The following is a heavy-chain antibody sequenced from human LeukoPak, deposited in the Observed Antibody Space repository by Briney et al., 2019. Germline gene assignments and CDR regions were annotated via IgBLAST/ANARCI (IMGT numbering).Heavy chain of an antibody. V-gene: IGHV1-69*05. CDR2: ITPIFGTA. CDR3: ASSYDYGDYDLDY. D-gene: IGHD4-17*01. CDR1: GGAFSSYD. J-gene: IGHJ4*02. Sequence: SVKVSCKTSGGAFSSYDISWLRQAPGQGLEWMGGITPIFGTANYAQKFQGRVTITRDTSASTAYMELSSLRSEDTAVYYCASSYDYGDYDLDYWGQGTLVTVSS.